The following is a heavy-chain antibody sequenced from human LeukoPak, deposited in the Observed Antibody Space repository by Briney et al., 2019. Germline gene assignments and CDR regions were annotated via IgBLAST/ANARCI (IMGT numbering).Heavy chain of an antibody. CDR2: INHSGST. J-gene: IGHJ4*02. D-gene: IGHD6-19*01. CDR1: GGSFSGYY. V-gene: IGHV4-34*01. Sequence: SETLSLTCAVYGGSFSGYYWSWIRQPPGKGLEWIGEINHSGSTNYNPSLKSRVTISVDTSKNQFSLKLSPVTAADTAVYYCARGGIGWDSSGWYLYYFDYWGQGTLVTVSS. CDR3: ARGGIGWDSSGWYLYYFDY.